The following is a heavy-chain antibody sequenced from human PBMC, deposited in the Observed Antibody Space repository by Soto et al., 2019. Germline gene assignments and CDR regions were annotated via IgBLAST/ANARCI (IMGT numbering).Heavy chain of an antibody. D-gene: IGHD6-19*01. CDR3: ARGIWVRSIGWYYFGT. CDR1: GFTFTDYA. Sequence: ASVKVSCKASGFTFTDYAINWVRQAPGQSLEWMGWVNAGNGHTKYSEKFQDRVTLTRDASANIAYMYLSSLRSEDTALYFCARGIWVRSIGWYYFGTWGQGTQVTVSS. J-gene: IGHJ4*02. V-gene: IGHV1-3*01. CDR2: VNAGNGHT.